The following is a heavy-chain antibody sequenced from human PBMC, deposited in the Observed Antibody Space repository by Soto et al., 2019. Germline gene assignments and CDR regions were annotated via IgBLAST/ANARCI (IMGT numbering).Heavy chain of an antibody. CDR3: AKAFDMTTVTTGVHFDY. Sequence: GGSLRLSCAASEFIFSHYAMNWVRQAPGKGLEWVSAISGSGGSTYYADSVEGRFTISRDNSKNTLYLQMNSLRADDTAVYYCAKAFDMTTVTTGVHFDYWGQGTQVTVSS. V-gene: IGHV3-23*01. J-gene: IGHJ4*02. CDR1: EFIFSHYA. CDR2: ISGSGGST. D-gene: IGHD4-17*01.